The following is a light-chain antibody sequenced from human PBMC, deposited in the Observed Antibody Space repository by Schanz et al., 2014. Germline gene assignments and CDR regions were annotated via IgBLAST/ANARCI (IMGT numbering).Light chain of an antibody. CDR1: SSDIGGYNF. V-gene: IGLV2-8*01. J-gene: IGLJ2*01. CDR2: EVT. Sequence: QSALTQPPSASGSPGQSVTISCTGTSSDIGGYNFVSWYQQHPGEAPKLMVYEVTKRPSGVPDRFSGSKSGNTASLTVSWLQAEDEAVYYCSSYAGSNNLVFGGGTKLTV. CDR3: SSYAGSNNLV.